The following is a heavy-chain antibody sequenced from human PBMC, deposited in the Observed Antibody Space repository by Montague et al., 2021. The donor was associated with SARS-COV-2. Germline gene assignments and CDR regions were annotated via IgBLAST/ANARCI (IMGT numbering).Heavy chain of an antibody. CDR1: GFTFSNYA. D-gene: IGHD6-6*01. V-gene: IGHV3-30*04. J-gene: IGHJ4*02. Sequence: SLRLSCAPSGFTFSNYAIHWVRQAPGKGLEWVAVISYDGSNKYYADSVKGRFTISRDNSKNTLYLQMNSLRTEDTAVYYCAKDLWIKIAAPEYFDYWGQGTLVTVSS. CDR3: AKDLWIKIAAPEYFDY. CDR2: ISYDGSNK.